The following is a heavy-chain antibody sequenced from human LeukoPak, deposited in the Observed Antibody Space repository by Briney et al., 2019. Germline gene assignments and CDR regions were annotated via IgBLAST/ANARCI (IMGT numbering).Heavy chain of an antibody. D-gene: IGHD2-15*01. Sequence: ASVKVSCKASGYTFTGHYMHWVRQAPGQGLEWMGWINPNSGGTNYAQKFQGRVTMTRDTSISTAYMELSRLRSDDTAVYYCARSPRYCSGGSCYSDYWGQGTLVTVSS. J-gene: IGHJ4*02. CDR1: GYTFTGHY. V-gene: IGHV1-2*02. CDR2: INPNSGGT. CDR3: ARSPRYCSGGSCYSDY.